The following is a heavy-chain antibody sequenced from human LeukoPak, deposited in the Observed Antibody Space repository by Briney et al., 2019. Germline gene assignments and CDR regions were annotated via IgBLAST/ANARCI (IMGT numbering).Heavy chain of an antibody. D-gene: IGHD5-24*01. CDR1: GGSFSGYY. CDR3: ARGSSRWLQYRAFDY. CDR2: INHSGST. J-gene: IGHJ4*02. V-gene: IGHV4-34*01. Sequence: SETLSLTCAVYGGSFSGYYWSWIRQPPGKGQEWIGEINHSGSTNYNPSLKSRVTISVDTSKNQFSLKLSSVTAADTAVYYCARGSSRWLQYRAFDYWGQGTLVTVSS.